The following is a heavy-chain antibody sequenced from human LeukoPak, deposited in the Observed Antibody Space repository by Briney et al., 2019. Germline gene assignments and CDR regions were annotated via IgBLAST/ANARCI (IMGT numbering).Heavy chain of an antibody. CDR1: GFTFSSYW. V-gene: IGHV3-74*01. CDR3: AKTLWGLTLLSSDH. D-gene: IGHD2-21*02. CDR2: INSDGSST. Sequence: GGALRLSCAASGFTFSSYWMHWVRQAPGKGLVWVSRINSDGSSTSYADSVKGRFTISRDNAKNTLYLQMNSLRADDTALYYCAKTLWGLTLLSSDHWGQGTLVTVSS. J-gene: IGHJ4*02.